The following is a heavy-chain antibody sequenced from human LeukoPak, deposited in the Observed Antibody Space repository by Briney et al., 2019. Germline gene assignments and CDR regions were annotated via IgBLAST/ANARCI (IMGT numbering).Heavy chain of an antibody. CDR1: DYSISSDNY. D-gene: IGHD1-26*01. J-gene: IGHJ3*02. V-gene: IGHV4-38-2*01. CDR2: MHHSGSF. CDR3: AGHSRVIVGTTCAFDI. Sequence: PSETLSLTCAVSDYSISSDNYWSWIRQAPGKGLEWIGSMHHSGSFCYNPSLWSRVTISLDTSKNHFSLRLSSVTAADTALYYCAGHSRVIVGTTCAFDIWGQGTKVTVSS.